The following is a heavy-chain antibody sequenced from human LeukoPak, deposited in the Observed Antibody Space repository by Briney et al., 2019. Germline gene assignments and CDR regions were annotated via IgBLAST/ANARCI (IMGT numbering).Heavy chain of an antibody. Sequence: GGSLRLSCAASGFTFSNAWMSWVRQAPGKGLEWVGRIKSTTDGGAIDYAAPVQGRFTISRDDSKNTLYLQMNSLKTEDTAVYYCTTFVSGTTPHSWGQGTLVTVSS. CDR1: GFTFSNAW. J-gene: IGHJ4*02. CDR2: IKSTTDGGAI. CDR3: TTFVSGTTPHS. D-gene: IGHD1/OR15-1a*01. V-gene: IGHV3-15*01.